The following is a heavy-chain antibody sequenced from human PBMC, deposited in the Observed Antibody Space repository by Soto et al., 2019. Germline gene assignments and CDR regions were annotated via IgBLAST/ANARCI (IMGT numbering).Heavy chain of an antibody. J-gene: IGHJ4*02. CDR3: AADLFETAARPDS. CDR1: GFTFSSST. V-gene: IGHV1-58*01. Sequence: QMRLVQSGPEVKKPGTSVKVSCKASGFTFSSSTLQWVRQTRGQRLEWIGWIVVGSGKTDYAQNFQDRVTITRDVSTSTAYMELSSLRSDDTAVYYCAADLFETAARPDSWGQGTLVTVSS. D-gene: IGHD6-6*01. CDR2: IVVGSGKT.